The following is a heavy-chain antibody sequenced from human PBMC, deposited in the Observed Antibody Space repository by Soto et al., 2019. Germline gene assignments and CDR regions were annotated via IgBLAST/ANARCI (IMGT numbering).Heavy chain of an antibody. CDR2: IFHGGST. D-gene: IGHD3-22*01. J-gene: IGHJ4*02. V-gene: IGHV4-34*12. CDR1: GGSFSGYY. CDR3: ARPHYDSNTFYSFFDY. Sequence: QVQLQQWGAGLLKPSDTLSLTCTVYGGSFSGYYWRWIRQPPGKGLEWIGEIFHGGSTNYSPSLKSRVTISVDTSKNQFSLELSSVTAADTAVYYCARPHYDSNTFYSFFDYWGQGTLVTVSS.